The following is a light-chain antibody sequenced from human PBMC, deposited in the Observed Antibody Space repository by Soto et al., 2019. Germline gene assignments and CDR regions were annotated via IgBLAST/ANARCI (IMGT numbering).Light chain of an antibody. J-gene: IGKJ5*01. CDR1: QSVSSNF. CDR2: RAS. Sequence: EIVLTQSPGTLSLSPGERATLSCRASQSVSSNFLAWYQQKPGQTPRLLIYRASSRATGIPDRFSGSGSGTDFALTISRLEPEDFAVYYCPQYSDSPITFGQGTRLEIK. CDR3: PQYSDSPIT. V-gene: IGKV3-20*01.